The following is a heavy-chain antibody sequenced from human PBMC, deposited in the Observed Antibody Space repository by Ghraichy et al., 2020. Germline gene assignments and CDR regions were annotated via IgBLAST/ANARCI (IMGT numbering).Heavy chain of an antibody. Sequence: VGSLRLSCAASGFMFSSYWVTWVRQAPGKGLEWVANVKPDGGEKNYVGSVKGRFTISRDNAKKSLYLQMNSLRAEDTAVYYCAKCRGTAWNDAFDVWGQGTMVTVSS. CDR3: AKCRGTAWNDAFDV. CDR1: GFMFSSYW. CDR2: VKPDGGEK. J-gene: IGHJ3*01. V-gene: IGHV3-7*01. D-gene: IGHD1-1*01.